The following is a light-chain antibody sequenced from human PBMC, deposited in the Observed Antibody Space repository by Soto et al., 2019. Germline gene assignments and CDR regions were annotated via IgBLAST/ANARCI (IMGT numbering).Light chain of an antibody. CDR1: SSDVGGYNF. CDR2: EVN. Sequence: QSALTQPPSASGSPGQSVTISCTGTSSDVGGYNFVSWYQQHPGKAPRLMIYEVNKRPSGVPDRFSGSKSCNTASLTVSGLQAEDEADYYCSSHSGSNLVVFGGGTKLTVL. CDR3: SSHSGSNLVV. J-gene: IGLJ2*01. V-gene: IGLV2-8*01.